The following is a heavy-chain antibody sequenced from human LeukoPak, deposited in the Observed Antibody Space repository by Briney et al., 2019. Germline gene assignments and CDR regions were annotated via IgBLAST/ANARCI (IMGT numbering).Heavy chain of an antibody. V-gene: IGHV3-11*01. CDR1: AFTFSDYY. Sequence: PGGSLRLSCAASAFTFSDYYMSWIRQAPGKGLEWVSYISSSGSTIYYADSVKGRFTISRDNAKNSLYLQMNSLRAEDTAVYYCAKERGGSYPGPFDSWGQGTLVTVSS. J-gene: IGHJ4*02. CDR3: AKERGGSYPGPFDS. CDR2: ISSSGSTI. D-gene: IGHD1-26*01.